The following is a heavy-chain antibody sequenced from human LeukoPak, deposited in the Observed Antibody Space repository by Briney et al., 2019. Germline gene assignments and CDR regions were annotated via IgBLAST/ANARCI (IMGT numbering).Heavy chain of an antibody. J-gene: IGHJ4*02. CDR3: ARGGSGYDPFDY. V-gene: IGHV4-61*01. CDR2: IYYSGST. CDR1: GGSISSDNYY. D-gene: IGHD5-12*01. Sequence: SQTLSLTCTVSGGSISSDNYYWSWIRQHPGKGLEWIGYIYYSGSTNYNPSLKSRVTISVDTSKNQFSLKLSSVTAADTAVYYCARGGSGYDPFDYWGQGTLVTVSS.